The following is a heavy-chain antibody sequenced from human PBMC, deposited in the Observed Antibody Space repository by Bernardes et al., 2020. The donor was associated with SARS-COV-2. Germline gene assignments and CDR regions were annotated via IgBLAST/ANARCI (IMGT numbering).Heavy chain of an antibody. CDR3: ASEGSGEGHLDN. V-gene: IGHV3-9*01. Sequence: SLILSCAASGFTFDDSAMHWVRQAPGQGLEWVSGISWNSGSIGYADSVKGRFTISRDNGKKSLYLQMNSLRAEDTAVYYCASEGSGEGHLDNWGQGTLVTGSS. D-gene: IGHD3-10*01. CDR2: ISWNSGSI. J-gene: IGHJ4*02. CDR1: GFTFDDSA.